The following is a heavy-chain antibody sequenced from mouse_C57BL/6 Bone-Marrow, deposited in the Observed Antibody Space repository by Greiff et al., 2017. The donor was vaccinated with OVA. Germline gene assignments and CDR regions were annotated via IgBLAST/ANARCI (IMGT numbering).Heavy chain of an antibody. V-gene: IGHV1-42*01. CDR3: ARVYYGSSAWFAY. CDR1: GYSFTGYY. CDR2: INPSTGGT. J-gene: IGHJ3*01. Sequence: EVQLQESGPELVKPGASVKISCKASGYSFTGYYMNWVKQSPEKSLEWIGEINPSTGGTTYNQKFKAKATLTVDKSSSTAYMQLKSLTSEDSAVYYCARVYYGSSAWFAYWGQGTLVTVSA. D-gene: IGHD1-1*01.